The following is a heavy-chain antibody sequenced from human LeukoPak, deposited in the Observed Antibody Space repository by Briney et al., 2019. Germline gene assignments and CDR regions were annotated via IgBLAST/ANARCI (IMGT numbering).Heavy chain of an antibody. V-gene: IGHV6-1*01. CDR3: ARSQTGWTLDF. Sequence: SQTLSLTCAISGDSVSSKGAAWHWIRQSPSRGLEWLGRTYYRSKWSSGYEESMNRRITHSPDHSETQISLQVNRVTRDVTLVEYCARSQTGWTLDFWGQGALVTVSS. J-gene: IGHJ4*02. CDR2: TYYRSKWSS. D-gene: IGHD3/OR15-3a*01. CDR1: GDSVSSKGAA.